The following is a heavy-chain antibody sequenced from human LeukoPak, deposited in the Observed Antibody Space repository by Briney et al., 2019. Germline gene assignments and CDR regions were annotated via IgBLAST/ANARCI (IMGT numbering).Heavy chain of an antibody. CDR3: ARYIVSYPHDAFDI. CDR1: GYSISSGYY. J-gene: IGHJ3*02. V-gene: IGHV4-38-2*02. Sequence: SETLSLTCTVSGYSISSGYYWGWNRQPPGKGLEWIGNIFHSGSTYNNPSLKSRVTISVDTSKNQFSLKLSSVTAADTAFYYCARYIVSYPHDAFDIWGQGTMVTVSS. CDR2: IFHSGST. D-gene: IGHD1-26*01.